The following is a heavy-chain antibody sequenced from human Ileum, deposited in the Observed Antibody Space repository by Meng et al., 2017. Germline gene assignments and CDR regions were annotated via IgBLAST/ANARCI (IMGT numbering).Heavy chain of an antibody. CDR2: IESETRGLTT. J-gene: IGHJ4*02. CDR1: GFSFSNAW. D-gene: IGHD4-17*01. Sequence: EVQLVESGGGLVKHGGPLRRACVASGFSFSNAWLSWVRKVPGKGLEWVGRIESETRGLTTYYAAPVKGRFSISRDDSKNALYLQMNSLKTEDSAIYYCTTEGLRCHNNWGQGTLVTVSS. V-gene: IGHV3-15*04. CDR3: TTEGLRCHNN.